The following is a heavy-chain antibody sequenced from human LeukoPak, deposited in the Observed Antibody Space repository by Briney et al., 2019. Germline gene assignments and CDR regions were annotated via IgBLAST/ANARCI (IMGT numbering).Heavy chain of an antibody. D-gene: IGHD2-15*01. J-gene: IGHJ4*02. CDR3: AKERSEVVVAATNY. Sequence: GGSLRLSCAASGFTFNSYAMTWVRQAPGKGLEWVSSITVGGDTTYYADSVRGRFTISRDNSKNTLSLQINSLRAEDTAVYYCAKERSEVVVAATNYWGQGTLVTVSS. CDR2: ITVGGDTT. CDR1: GFTFNSYA. V-gene: IGHV3-23*01.